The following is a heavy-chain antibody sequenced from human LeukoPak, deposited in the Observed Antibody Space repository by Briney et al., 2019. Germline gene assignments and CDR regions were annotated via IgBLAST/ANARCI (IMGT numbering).Heavy chain of an antibody. CDR3: ARRYCSGGSCYPDY. V-gene: IGHV4-59*08. J-gene: IGHJ4*02. CDR1: GGSISSYD. D-gene: IGHD2-15*01. Sequence: PSETLSLTCTVAGGSISSYDWSWIRQPPGKGLEWIGYLYSSGNTNYNPSLKSRVTISIDTSKNQFSLKLSSVTAADTAVYYCARRYCSGGSCYPDYWGQGTLVTVSS. CDR2: LYSSGNT.